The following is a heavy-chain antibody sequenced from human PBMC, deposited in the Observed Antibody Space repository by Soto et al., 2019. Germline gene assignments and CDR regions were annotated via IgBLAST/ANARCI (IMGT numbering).Heavy chain of an antibody. CDR3: ARVEAVAGLYNYHGLDV. Sequence: QVQLVQSGAEVKKPGSSVKVSCKVSGGTFSNYAIDWVRLAPGHGLDWMGGIVPIFGTTYYTQKFQGRATIIADDSTTTAYLEMSSLRSEDTAIYYCARVEAVAGLYNYHGLDVWGQGTAVTLSS. CDR2: IVPIFGTT. J-gene: IGHJ6*02. D-gene: IGHD6-19*01. CDR1: GGTFSNYA. V-gene: IGHV1-69*12.